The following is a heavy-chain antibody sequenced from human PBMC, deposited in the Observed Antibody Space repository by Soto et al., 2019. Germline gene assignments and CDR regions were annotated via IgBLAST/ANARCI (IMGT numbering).Heavy chain of an antibody. D-gene: IGHD2-15*01. J-gene: IGHJ5*02. CDR3: ARHDRSGRSCENWFDP. CDR1: GGSINSSRSY. V-gene: IGHV4-39*01. Sequence: SETLSLTCTLSGGSINSSRSYWGWIRQPPGKGLEWIGSIFYSGTTDYNPSLKSRATISIDRSKNQFSLTMNSVSASDTALYYCARHDRSGRSCENWFDPWGQGTLVTVSS. CDR2: IFYSGTT.